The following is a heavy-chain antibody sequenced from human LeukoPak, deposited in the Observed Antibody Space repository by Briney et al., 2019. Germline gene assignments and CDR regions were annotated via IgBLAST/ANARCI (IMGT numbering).Heavy chain of an antibody. CDR1: GGSISSYY. D-gene: IGHD3-22*01. Sequence: SETLSLTCTVSGGSISSYYWSWIRQPPGKGLEWIGYIYYSGSTNYNPSLKSRVTMSVDTSKNQFSLKLSSVTAADTAVYYCARDKDYFDSGGAFDIWGQGTMVTVSS. CDR2: IYYSGST. V-gene: IGHV4-59*01. CDR3: ARDKDYFDSGGAFDI. J-gene: IGHJ3*02.